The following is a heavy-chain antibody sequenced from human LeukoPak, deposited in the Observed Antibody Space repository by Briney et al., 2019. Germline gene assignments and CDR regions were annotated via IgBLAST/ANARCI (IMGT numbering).Heavy chain of an antibody. J-gene: IGHJ6*03. D-gene: IGHD1-26*01. CDR3: AREYGRGRRTDYYYYYYMDV. Sequence: GGSLRLSCAASGFTFSDYYMSWIRQAPGKGLEWVSYISSSGSTIYYADSVKGRFTISRDNAKNSLYLQMNSLRAEDTAVYYCAREYGRGRRTDYYYYYYMDVWGKGTTVTVSS. CDR1: GFTFSDYY. CDR2: ISSSGSTI. V-gene: IGHV3-11*04.